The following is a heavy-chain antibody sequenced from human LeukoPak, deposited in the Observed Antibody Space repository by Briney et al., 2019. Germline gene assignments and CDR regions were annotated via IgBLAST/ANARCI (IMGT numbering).Heavy chain of an antibody. CDR2: IKHDGGAK. Sequence: GGSLRLSCEASGFTFNTYEMNWVRQAPGKGLEWVANIKHDGGAKYYVDPMKGRFTMSRDNAKNSLYLQMNSLRAEDTAVYYCARGGSYYYHYLDYWGQGTLVTVSS. V-gene: IGHV3-7*02. J-gene: IGHJ4*02. CDR3: ARGGSYYYHYLDY. CDR1: GFTFNTYE. D-gene: IGHD1-26*01.